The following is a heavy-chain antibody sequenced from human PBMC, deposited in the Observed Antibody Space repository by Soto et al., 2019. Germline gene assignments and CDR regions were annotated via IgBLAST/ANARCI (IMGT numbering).Heavy chain of an antibody. CDR3: TVDSMRPY. CDR2: IKRESEGGTA. CDR1: GFTASNFW. Sequence: GGSLRLSCAASGFTASNFWMSWVRQAPGKGLEWIALIKRESEGGTADFAPLVKGRFTISRDDLKNTLYSDMNSLKTEDTAVYYCTVDSMRPYWGQGTMVTVSS. J-gene: IGHJ4*02. V-gene: IGHV3-15*01.